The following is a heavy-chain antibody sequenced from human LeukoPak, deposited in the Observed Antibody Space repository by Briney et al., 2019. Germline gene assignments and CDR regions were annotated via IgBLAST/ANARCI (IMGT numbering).Heavy chain of an antibody. V-gene: IGHV3-23*01. CDR1: GFTFSSYA. D-gene: IGHD1-26*01. CDR3: AKVSYSGSYSFDY. CDR2: ISGSGGST. Sequence: PGGSLRLSCAASGFTFSSYAMSWVRQAPGKGLEGVSAISGSGGSTYYADSVKGRFTISRDNSKNTLYLQMNSLRAEDTAVYYCAKVSYSGSYSFDYWGQGTLVTVSS. J-gene: IGHJ4*02.